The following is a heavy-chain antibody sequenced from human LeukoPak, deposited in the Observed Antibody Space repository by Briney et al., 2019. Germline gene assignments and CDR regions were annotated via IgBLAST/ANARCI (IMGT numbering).Heavy chain of an antibody. V-gene: IGHV3-21*01. CDR2: ISSSSTYI. CDR1: GFTFSYYA. CDR3: VRENHGSFDY. D-gene: IGHD1-14*01. Sequence: GRSLRLSCAASGFTFSYYAMHWVRQAPGKGLEWVSCISSSSTYIYYADSVRGRFAISRDNAKNSLYLQMNSLRAEDTAVYYCVRENHGSFDYWGQGSLVTVSS. J-gene: IGHJ4*02.